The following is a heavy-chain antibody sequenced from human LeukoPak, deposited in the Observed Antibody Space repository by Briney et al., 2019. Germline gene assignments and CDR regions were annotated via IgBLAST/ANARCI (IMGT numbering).Heavy chain of an antibody. CDR1: GFTFSSYG. V-gene: IGHV3-30*02. CDR3: AKDLEDIVVVPAAPVVGY. Sequence: PGGSLRLSCAASGFTFSSYGMHWVRQAPGKGLEWVAFIRYDGSNKYYADSVKGRFTISRDNSKNTLYLQMNSLRAEDTAVYYCAKDLEDIVVVPAAPVVGYWGQGTLVTVSS. D-gene: IGHD2-2*01. J-gene: IGHJ4*02. CDR2: IRYDGSNK.